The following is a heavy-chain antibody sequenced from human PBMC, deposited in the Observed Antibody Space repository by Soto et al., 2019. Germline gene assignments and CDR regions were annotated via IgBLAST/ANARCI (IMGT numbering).Heavy chain of an antibody. J-gene: IGHJ4*02. CDR1: GFTFSSYW. D-gene: IGHD3-3*01. Sequence: LRLSCAASGFTFSSYWMSWVRQAPGKGLEWVANIKQDGSEKYYVDSVKGRFTISRDNAKNSLYLQMNSLRAEDTAVYYCASVGYDFWSGYYVFDYWGQGTLVTVSS. CDR3: ASVGYDFWSGYYVFDY. V-gene: IGHV3-7*01. CDR2: IKQDGSEK.